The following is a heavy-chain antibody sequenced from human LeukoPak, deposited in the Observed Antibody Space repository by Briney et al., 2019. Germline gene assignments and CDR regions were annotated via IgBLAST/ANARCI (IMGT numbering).Heavy chain of an antibody. CDR3: AKEVFIAAEGVYFDY. D-gene: IGHD6-13*01. V-gene: IGHV3-30*18. Sequence: GGSLRLSCAASGFTFSSYGMHWVRQAPGKGLEWVAVISYDGSNKYYADSVKGRFTISRDNSKNTLYLQMNSLRAEDTAVYYCAKEVFIAAEGVYFDYWGQGTLVTVSS. CDR1: GFTFSSYG. J-gene: IGHJ4*02. CDR2: ISYDGSNK.